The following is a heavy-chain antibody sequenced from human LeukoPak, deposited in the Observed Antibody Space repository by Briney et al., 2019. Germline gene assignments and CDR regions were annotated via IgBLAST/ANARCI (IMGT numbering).Heavy chain of an antibody. CDR1: GGSISSSSYY. D-gene: IGHD3-22*01. Sequence: SETLSLTCTVSGGSISSSSYYWGWIRQPPGQGLEWIGSIYYSGSTYYNPSLKSRVTISVDTSKNQFSLKLSSVTAADTAVYYGARTNRPGDYYDSSGYSKSPDYWGQGTLVTVSS. CDR2: IYYSGST. V-gene: IGHV4-39*01. J-gene: IGHJ4*02. CDR3: ARTNRPGDYYDSSGYSKSPDY.